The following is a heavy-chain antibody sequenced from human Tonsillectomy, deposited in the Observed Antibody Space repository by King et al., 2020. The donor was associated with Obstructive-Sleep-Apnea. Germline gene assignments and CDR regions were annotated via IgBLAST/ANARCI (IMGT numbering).Heavy chain of an antibody. J-gene: IGHJ3*02. V-gene: IGHV4-59*08. CDR3: ARLRLEEGAFDI. D-gene: IGHD1-1*01. CDR1: GGSISGYY. Sequence: VQLQESGPGLVKPSETLSLTCTVSGGSISGYYWSWIRQPPGKGLEWIGYIYYSGSTNYNPSLKSRVTISVDTSKNQFSLKLSSVTAADTAVYYCARLRLEEGAFDIWGQGTMVTVSS. CDR2: IYYSGST.